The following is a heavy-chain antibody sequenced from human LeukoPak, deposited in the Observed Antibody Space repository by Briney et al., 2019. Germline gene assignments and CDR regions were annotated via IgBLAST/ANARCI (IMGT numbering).Heavy chain of an antibody. CDR3: AKDVFYSSGSKSPMDV. V-gene: IGHV3-30*18. CDR2: ISYDGSNK. Sequence: GRSLRLSCAASGFTFSSYGMHWVRQAPGKGLEWVAVISYDGSNKYYADSVKGRFTISRDNSKNTLYLQMNSLRAGDTAVYYCAKDVFYSSGSKSPMDVWGQGTTVTVSS. J-gene: IGHJ6*02. CDR1: GFTFSSYG. D-gene: IGHD6-19*01.